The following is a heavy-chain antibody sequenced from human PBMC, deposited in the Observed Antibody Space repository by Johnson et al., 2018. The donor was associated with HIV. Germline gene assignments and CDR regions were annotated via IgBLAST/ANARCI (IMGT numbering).Heavy chain of an antibody. J-gene: IGHJ3*02. Sequence: VQLVESGGGVVQPGGSLRLSCAASGFTFDDYGMSWVRQAPWKGLEWVSGINWNGGSTGYADSVKGRFTISRDNAKNSLYLQMNSLRAEDTALYYCARDFYAVVATPFIGSAFDIWGQGTMVTVSS. CDR1: GFTFDDYG. V-gene: IGHV3-20*04. D-gene: IGHD5-12*01. CDR3: ARDFYAVVATPFIGSAFDI. CDR2: INWNGGST.